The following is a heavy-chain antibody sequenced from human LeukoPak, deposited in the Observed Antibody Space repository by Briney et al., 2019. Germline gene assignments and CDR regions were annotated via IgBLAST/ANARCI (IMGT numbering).Heavy chain of an antibody. CDR2: MNPNSGNT. CDR1: GYTFTSYD. CDR3: ARVSYDSSGYYWFDP. D-gene: IGHD3-22*01. V-gene: IGHV1-8*01. Sequence: GASVKVSCKASGYTFTSYDINWVRQATGQGLEWMGWMNPNSGNTGYAQKFQGRVTMTRNTSISAAYMELSSLRSEDTAVNYCARVSYDSSGYYWFDPWGQGTLVTVSS. J-gene: IGHJ5*02.